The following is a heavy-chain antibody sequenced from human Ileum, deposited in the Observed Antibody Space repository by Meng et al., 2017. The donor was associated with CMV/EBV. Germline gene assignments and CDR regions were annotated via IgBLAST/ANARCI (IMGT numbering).Heavy chain of an antibody. CDR2: IGSDDYTI. D-gene: IGHD3-10*01. V-gene: IGHV3-48*03. Sequence: GESLKISCAASGFTFRSYEMNWVRQAPGKGLEWVSYIGSDDYTIYYADSVKGRFTISRDNAKNSLYLQMNSLRAEDTAVYYCARKMRFGEEYFDYWGQGVLVTVSS. J-gene: IGHJ4*02. CDR3: ARKMRFGEEYFDY. CDR1: GFTFRSYE.